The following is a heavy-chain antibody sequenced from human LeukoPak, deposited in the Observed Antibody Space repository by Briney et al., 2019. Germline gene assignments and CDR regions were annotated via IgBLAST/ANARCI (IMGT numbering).Heavy chain of an antibody. CDR1: GFTFSSYH. V-gene: IGHV3-48*01. J-gene: IGHJ4*02. CDR2: IHSTSGSI. CDR3: SRVVQDVTGADY. Sequence: AGGSLRLSCAASGFTFSSYHMNWVRQAPGKGLEWLSYIHSTSGSIHYADSVKGRFTISRDNAKNSLYLQMNSLRAEGTAVYYCSRVVQDVTGADYWGQGTLVIVSS. D-gene: IGHD3-9*01.